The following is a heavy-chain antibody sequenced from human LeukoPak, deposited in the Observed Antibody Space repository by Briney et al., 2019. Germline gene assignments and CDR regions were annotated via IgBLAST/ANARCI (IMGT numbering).Heavy chain of an antibody. V-gene: IGHV3-7*01. D-gene: IGHD6-19*01. CDR2: IKQDGSEK. J-gene: IGHJ4*02. Sequence: GGSLRLSCAASGFTFSRYWMSRVRQAPGKGLEWVANIKQDGSEKYYVDSVKGRFTISRDNAKNSMYLQMNSLRGENTAVYYCAGSIAVPSTAYFDYWGQGNLVIVSS. CDR1: GFTFSRYW. CDR3: AGSIAVPSTAYFDY.